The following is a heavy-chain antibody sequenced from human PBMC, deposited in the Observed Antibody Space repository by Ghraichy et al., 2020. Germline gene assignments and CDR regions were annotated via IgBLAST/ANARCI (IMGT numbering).Heavy chain of an antibody. Sequence: GGSLRLSCAASGFTFSSYAMSWVRQAPGKGLEWVSAISGSGGSTYYADSVKGRFTISRDNSKNTLYLQMNSLRAEDTAVYYCAKDGGGINWRPLPMVAFDLCSQGTVVTGSS. J-gene: IGHJ3*01. CDR2: ISGSGGST. CDR1: GFTFSSYA. V-gene: IGHV3-23*01. D-gene: IGHD1-1*01. CDR3: AKDGGGINWRPLPMVAFDL.